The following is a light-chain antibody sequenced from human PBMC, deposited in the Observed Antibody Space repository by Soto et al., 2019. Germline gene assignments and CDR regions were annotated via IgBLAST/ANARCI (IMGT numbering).Light chain of an antibody. CDR3: SSYTSSSTLV. V-gene: IGLV2-14*01. J-gene: IGLJ7*01. Sequence: QSALTQPASVSGSPGQSITISCSGTSSDVGGYNYVSWYQQHPGKAPKLMIYEVSSRPSGVSNCFSGSKSGNTASLTISGLQAEDEADYYCSSYTSSSTLVFGRGTQLTVL. CDR2: EVS. CDR1: SSDVGGYNY.